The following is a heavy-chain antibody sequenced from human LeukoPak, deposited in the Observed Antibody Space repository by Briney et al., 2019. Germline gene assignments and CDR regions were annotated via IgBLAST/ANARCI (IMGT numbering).Heavy chain of an antibody. CDR3: ARLVGVYCSGGSCCSDY. D-gene: IGHD2-15*01. V-gene: IGHV4-34*01. J-gene: IGHJ4*02. Sequence: TSETLSLTCAVYGGSFSGYYWSWLRQPPGKGGEWGGEMNNSGRTYYNPSLKSRVTISVDTSKTQFSLKLSSVTAADTAVYYCARLVGVYCSGGSCCSDYWGQGTLVTVSS. CDR2: MNNSGRT. CDR1: GGSFSGYY.